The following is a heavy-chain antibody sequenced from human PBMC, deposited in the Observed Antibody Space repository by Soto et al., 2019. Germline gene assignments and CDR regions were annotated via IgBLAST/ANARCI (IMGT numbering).Heavy chain of an antibody. D-gene: IGHD2-2*01. CDR2: INAGNGNT. J-gene: IGHJ6*02. CDR3: ARDYWDIVVVPAVFGMDV. V-gene: IGHV1-3*01. Sequence: RASVKVSCKASGYTFTSYAMRWVRQAPGQRLEWMGWINAGNGNTKYSQKFQGRVTITRDTSASTAYMELSSLRSEDTAVYYCARDYWDIVVVPAVFGMDVWGQGTTVTV. CDR1: GYTFTSYA.